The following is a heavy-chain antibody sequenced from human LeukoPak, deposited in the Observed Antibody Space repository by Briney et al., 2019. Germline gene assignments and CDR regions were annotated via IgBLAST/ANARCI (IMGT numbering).Heavy chain of an antibody. Sequence: SETLSLTCVVSGASVSTSRYYWGWIRQPPGKGLEWIGNIYYSGSTYYNASLQSRVTISIDTSKNQFSLRLNSVTAADTAVYYCAAYYYGSGSSPGFFDPWGHGTLVTVSS. D-gene: IGHD3-10*01. CDR2: IYYSGST. V-gene: IGHV4-39*01. CDR1: GASVSTSRYY. J-gene: IGHJ5*02. CDR3: AAYYYGSGSSPGFFDP.